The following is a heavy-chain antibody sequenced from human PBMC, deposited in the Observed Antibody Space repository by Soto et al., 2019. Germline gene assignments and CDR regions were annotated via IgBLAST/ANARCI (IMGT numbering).Heavy chain of an antibody. V-gene: IGHV4-31*03. CDR2: IYDSGSS. CDR3: ARGPRRLGGNFYYGIDV. Sequence: QVQLQESGPGLVKPSQTLSLTCSVYGGSISSGGFYWTWIRQHPGKGLEWIGFIYDSGSSYYNASLKSRVTISGDTSKNQFSLKLSSVTAADTAVYYCARGPRRLGGNFYYGIDVWGQGTTVTVSS. CDR1: GGSISSGGFY. J-gene: IGHJ6*02.